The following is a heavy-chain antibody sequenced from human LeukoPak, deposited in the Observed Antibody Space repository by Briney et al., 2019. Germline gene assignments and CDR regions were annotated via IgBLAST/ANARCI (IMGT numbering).Heavy chain of an antibody. CDR3: ARDPTRDGYNYGKFDY. D-gene: IGHD5-24*01. J-gene: IGHJ4*02. Sequence: GGSLRLSCAASGFTVSRNYMSWVRQAPGKGLEWVSVIYSGGSTYYADSVKGRFTISRHNSKNTLYLQMNSLRAEDTAVYYCARDPTRDGYNYGKFDYWGQGTLVTVSS. CDR1: GFTVSRNY. CDR2: IYSGGST. V-gene: IGHV3-66*01.